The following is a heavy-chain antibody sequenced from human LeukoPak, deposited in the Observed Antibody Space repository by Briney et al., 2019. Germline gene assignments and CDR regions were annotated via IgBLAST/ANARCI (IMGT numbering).Heavy chain of an antibody. CDR2: IASSGRAI. V-gene: IGHV3-11*01. D-gene: IGHD3/OR15-3a*01. Sequence: GGSLRLSCAASGFTFSDHYMSWIRQAPGKGLEWVSYIASSGRAIYYADSGKGRFTISRDNAKNSLYLQMNSLRAEDTTVYYCTRHRENTRMILSWGEGTLVTVFS. J-gene: IGHJ5*02. CDR1: GFTFSDHY. CDR3: TRHRENTRMILS.